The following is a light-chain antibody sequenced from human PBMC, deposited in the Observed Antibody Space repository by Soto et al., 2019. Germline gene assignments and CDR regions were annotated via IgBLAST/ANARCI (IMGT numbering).Light chain of an antibody. J-gene: IGKJ2*01. V-gene: IGKV3-20*01. CDR2: AVS. Sequence: EIVLTQSPGTLSLSPGERATLSCRASRTVSSTNLAWYQQKPGQAPRLLIYAVSGRATGTPDRFSGSGSGTDFTLTISRLEPEDVAVCYCQQYGTSPYTFGQGTKLEIK. CDR1: RTVSSTN. CDR3: QQYGTSPYT.